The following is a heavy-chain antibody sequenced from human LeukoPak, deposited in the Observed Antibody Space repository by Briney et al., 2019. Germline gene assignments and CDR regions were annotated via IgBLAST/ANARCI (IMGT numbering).Heavy chain of an antibody. Sequence: PSETLSLTCTVSGGSISNYYWSWIRQPPGKGLEWIAYMSYSGTTKYNPSLKSRVTISLDTSKNQFSLKLSSVTAADTAVYYCARLFSREGGYWYFDLWGRGTLVTVSS. CDR1: GGSISNYY. V-gene: IGHV4-59*08. CDR3: ARLFSREGGYWYFDL. CDR2: MSYSGTT. D-gene: IGHD1-26*01. J-gene: IGHJ2*01.